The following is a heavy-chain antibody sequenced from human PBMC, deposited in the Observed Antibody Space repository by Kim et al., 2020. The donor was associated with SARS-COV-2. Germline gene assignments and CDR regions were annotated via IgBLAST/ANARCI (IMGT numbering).Heavy chain of an antibody. CDR2: ISYDGSNK. D-gene: IGHD3-16*01. CDR3: ARPLSGGYASQFDY. CDR1: GFTFSSYA. V-gene: IGHV3-30*04. J-gene: IGHJ4*02. Sequence: GGSLRLSCAASGFTFSSYAMHWVRQAPGKGLEWVAVISYDGSNKYYADSVKGRFTISRDNSKNTLYLQMNSLRAEDTAVYYCARPLSGGYASQFDYWGQGTLVTVSS.